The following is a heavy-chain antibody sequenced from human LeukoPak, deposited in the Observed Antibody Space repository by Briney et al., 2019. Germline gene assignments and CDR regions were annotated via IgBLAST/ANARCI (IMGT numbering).Heavy chain of an antibody. CDR1: GGSISSGGYS. CDR3: ARGEYYYDSSGYYKNWFDP. D-gene: IGHD3-22*01. CDR2: IYHSGST. J-gene: IGHJ5*02. Sequence: SETLSLTCAVSGGSISSGGYSWSWIRQPPGKGLEWIGYIYHSGSTYYNPSLKSRVTISVDRSKNQFSLKLSSVTAADTAVHYCARGEYYYDSSGYYKNWFDPWGQGTLVTVSS. V-gene: IGHV4-30-2*01.